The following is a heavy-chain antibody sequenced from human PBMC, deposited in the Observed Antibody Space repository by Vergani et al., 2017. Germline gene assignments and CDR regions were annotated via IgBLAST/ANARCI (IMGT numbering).Heavy chain of an antibody. V-gene: IGHV4-4*02. CDR3: ARWGVYYYDSSGYYYGLNY. Sequence: QVQLQESGPGLVKPSGTLSLTCAVSGGSISSSNWWSWVRQPPGKGLEWIGEIYHSGSTNYNPSLTSRVTISVDKSKNQFSLKLSSVTAADTAVYYCARWGVYYYDSSGYYYGLNYWGQGTLVTVSS. CDR2: IYHSGST. D-gene: IGHD3-22*01. CDR1: GGSISSSNW. J-gene: IGHJ4*02.